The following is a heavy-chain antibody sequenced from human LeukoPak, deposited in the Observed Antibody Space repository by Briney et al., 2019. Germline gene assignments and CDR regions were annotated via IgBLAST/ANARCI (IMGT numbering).Heavy chain of an antibody. V-gene: IGHV3-7*01. J-gene: IGHJ5*02. Sequence: SGGSLRLSCAASGFTFSSYSMNWVRQAPGKGLEWVANIKQDGSEKYYVDSVKGRFTISRDNAKNSLYLQMNSLRAEDTAVYYCARVQGSGWYPLWFDPWGQGTLVTVSS. CDR2: IKQDGSEK. CDR3: ARVQGSGWYPLWFDP. CDR1: GFTFSSYS. D-gene: IGHD6-19*01.